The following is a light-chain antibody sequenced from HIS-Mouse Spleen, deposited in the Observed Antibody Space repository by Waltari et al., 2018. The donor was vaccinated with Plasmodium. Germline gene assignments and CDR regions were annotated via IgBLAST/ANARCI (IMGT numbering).Light chain of an antibody. J-gene: IGLJ3*02. V-gene: IGLV3-10*01. CDR1: ALPKKY. Sequence: SYELTQPPSVSVSPGQTARITCSGDALPKKYAYWYQPKSGQAPGLVIYEDSKRTSGIPGRFSGSSSGTMATLTISGAQVEDEADYYCYSTDSSGNHRVFGGGTKLTVL. CDR2: EDS. CDR3: YSTDSSGNHRV.